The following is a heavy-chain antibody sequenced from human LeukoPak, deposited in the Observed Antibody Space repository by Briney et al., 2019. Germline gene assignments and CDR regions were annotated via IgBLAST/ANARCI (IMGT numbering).Heavy chain of an antibody. Sequence: ASVKVSCKASGYTFTCYNMHWVRQAPGQGLEWMGWINPNSGGTNYAQKFQGRVTMTRDTSISTAYMELSRLRSDDTAVYYCARAWTYQLLAPHDAFDIWGQGTMVTVSS. CDR2: INPNSGGT. CDR3: ARAWTYQLLAPHDAFDI. D-gene: IGHD2-2*01. CDR1: GYTFTCYN. J-gene: IGHJ3*02. V-gene: IGHV1-2*02.